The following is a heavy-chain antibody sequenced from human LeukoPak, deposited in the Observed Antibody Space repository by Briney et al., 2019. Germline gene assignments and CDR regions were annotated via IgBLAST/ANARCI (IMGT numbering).Heavy chain of an antibody. CDR1: GYTFTGYY. J-gene: IGHJ4*02. CDR2: INPNSGGT. Sequence: ASVKVSCKASGYTFTGYYMHWVRQAPGQGLEWMGRINPNSGGTNYAQKFQGRVTMTRDTSISTAYMELSRLRSDDTAVYYCARDESIPKMYYYDSSGYYGDYWGQGTLVTVSS. CDR3: ARDESIPKMYYYDSSGYYGDY. V-gene: IGHV1-2*06. D-gene: IGHD3-22*01.